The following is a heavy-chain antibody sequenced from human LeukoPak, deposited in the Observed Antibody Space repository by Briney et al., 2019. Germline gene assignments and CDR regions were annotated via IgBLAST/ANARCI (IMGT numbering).Heavy chain of an antibody. CDR2: IRYDGNNK. J-gene: IGHJ4*02. CDR1: GFTFSSFG. Sequence: GGSLRLSCAASGFTFSSFGMRWVRQAPGKGLEWVAFIRYDGNNKYYADSVKGRFTISRDNSKNTLYLQMNSLRAEDTALYYCAKVVLWFGDLFDYWGQGTLVTVSS. D-gene: IGHD3-10*01. CDR3: AKVVLWFGDLFDY. V-gene: IGHV3-30*02.